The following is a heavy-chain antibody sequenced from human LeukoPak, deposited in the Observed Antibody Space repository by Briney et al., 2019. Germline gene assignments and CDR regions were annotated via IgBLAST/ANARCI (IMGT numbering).Heavy chain of an antibody. D-gene: IGHD5-12*01. J-gene: IGHJ4*02. V-gene: IGHV1-69*04. CDR1: GGTFSSYA. CDR3: AREPSSGYAAFDY. Sequence: GASVKVSCKASGGTFSSYATSWVRQAPGQGLEWMGRIIPILGIANYAQKFQGRVTITADKSTSTAYMELSSLRSEDTAVYYCAREPSSGYAAFDYWGQGTLVTVSS. CDR2: IIPILGIA.